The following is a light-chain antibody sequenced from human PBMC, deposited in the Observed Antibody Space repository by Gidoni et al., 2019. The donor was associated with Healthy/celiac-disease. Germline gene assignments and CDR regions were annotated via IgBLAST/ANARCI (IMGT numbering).Light chain of an antibody. CDR3: MQALQTPRLVGT. V-gene: IGKV2-28*01. J-gene: IGKJ2*02. CDR1: QSLRHSNGYNY. Sequence: DIVMTQSPLSLPVTPGEPASISCRSSQSLRHSNGYNYLDWYLQKPGQSPQLLIYLGSNRASGVPDRFSGSGSGTDFTLKISRVEAEDVGVDYCMQALQTPRLVGTFGQGTKLEIK. CDR2: LGS.